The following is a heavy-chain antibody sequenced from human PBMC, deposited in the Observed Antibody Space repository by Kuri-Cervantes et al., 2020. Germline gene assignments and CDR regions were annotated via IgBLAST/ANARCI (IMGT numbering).Heavy chain of an antibody. CDR3: ATKYYDFWSGWENYYYGMDV. CDR2: IKSKTDGGTT. CDR1: GFTFSNAW. V-gene: IGHV3-15*01. J-gene: IGHJ6*02. Sequence: GESLKISCAASGFTFSNAWMSWVRQAPGKGLEWVSRIKSKTDGGTTDYAAPVKGRFTISRDDSKNTLYLQMNSLKTEDTAVYYCATKYYDFWSGWENYYYGMDVWGQGTTVTVSS. D-gene: IGHD3-3*01.